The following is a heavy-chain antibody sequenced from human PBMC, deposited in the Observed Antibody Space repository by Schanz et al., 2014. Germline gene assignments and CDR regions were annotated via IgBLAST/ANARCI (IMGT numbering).Heavy chain of an antibody. Sequence: EMQLVESGGGLIQPGGSLRLSCAASGFTVTSYYMSWVRQAPGKGLEWVSVIYSGGATYYVDSVTGRFTISRDNSKNTLYLQMNSLRTEDTAVYFCAKSYDTSGYSGFDYWGQGTLVTVSS. CDR2: IYSGGAT. V-gene: IGHV3-66*03. CDR3: AKSYDTSGYSGFDY. CDR1: GFTVTSYY. D-gene: IGHD3-22*01. J-gene: IGHJ4*02.